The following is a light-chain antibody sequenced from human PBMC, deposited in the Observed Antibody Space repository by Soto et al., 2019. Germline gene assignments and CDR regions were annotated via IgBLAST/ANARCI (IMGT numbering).Light chain of an antibody. V-gene: IGKV3-15*01. Sequence: ERVMTQSPATLSVSPGERATLSCRASQSVGSNLAWYQQKPGQPPRLLIFGASSRATGVPARFSGSGSGTEFTLTINSLQSEDFAVYFCQQYDNLPLTFGPGTKVDIK. J-gene: IGKJ3*01. CDR2: GAS. CDR1: QSVGSN. CDR3: QQYDNLPLT.